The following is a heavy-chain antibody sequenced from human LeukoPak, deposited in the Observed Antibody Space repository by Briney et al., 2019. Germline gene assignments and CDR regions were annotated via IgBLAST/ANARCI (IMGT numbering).Heavy chain of an antibody. D-gene: IGHD3-22*01. J-gene: IGHJ4*02. Sequence: ASVKVSCKAAGSTFTGYYMHWVRQAPGQGLEWMGWINPNSGGTNYAQKFQGRVTMTRDTSISTAYMELSRLRSDDTAVYYCARDEGTYYYDSSGYYYNYWGQGTLVTVSS. CDR3: ARDEGTYYYDSSGYYYNY. CDR1: GSTFTGYY. CDR2: INPNSGGT. V-gene: IGHV1-2*02.